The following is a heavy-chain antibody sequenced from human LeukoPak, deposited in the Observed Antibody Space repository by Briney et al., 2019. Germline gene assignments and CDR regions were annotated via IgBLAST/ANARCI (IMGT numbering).Heavy chain of an antibody. CDR1: GYTFTGYY. Sequence: ASVKVSCKASGYTFTGYYMHWVRQAPGQGLEWMGIINPSGGSTSYAQKFQGRVTMTRDMSTSTVYMELSSLRSEDTAVYYCARVPYSSSSYDAFDIWGQGTMVTVSS. V-gene: IGHV1-46*01. J-gene: IGHJ3*02. CDR3: ARVPYSSSSYDAFDI. CDR2: INPSGGST. D-gene: IGHD6-6*01.